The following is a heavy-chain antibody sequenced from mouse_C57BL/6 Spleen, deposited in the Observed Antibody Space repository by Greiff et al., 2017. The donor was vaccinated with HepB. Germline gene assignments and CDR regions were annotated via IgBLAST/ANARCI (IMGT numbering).Heavy chain of an antibody. CDR1: GFTFSDYY. V-gene: IGHV5-16*01. CDR3: ARVHMVAFDY. J-gene: IGHJ2*01. CDR2: INYDGSST. Sequence: DVKLVESEGGLVQPGSSMKLSCTASGFTFSDYYMAWVRQVPEKGLEWVANINYDGSSTYYLDSLKSRFIISRDNAKNILYLQMSSLKSEDTATYYCARVHMVAFDYWGQGTTLTVSS. D-gene: IGHD2-2*01.